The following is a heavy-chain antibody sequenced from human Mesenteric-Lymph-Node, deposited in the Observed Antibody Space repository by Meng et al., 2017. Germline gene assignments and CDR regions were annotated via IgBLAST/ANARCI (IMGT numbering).Heavy chain of an antibody. D-gene: IGHD5-24*01. J-gene: IGHJ4*02. CDR2: IWYDGSNK. V-gene: IGHV3-33*01. CDR1: GFTFSSYG. CDR3: ARGKVQSWLQFSIVDY. Sequence: GGSLRLSCAASGFTFSSYGMHWVRQAPGKGLEWVAVIWYDGSNKYYADSVKGRFTISRDNSKNTLYLQMNSLRAEDTAVYYCARGKVQSWLQFSIVDYWGQGTLVTVSS.